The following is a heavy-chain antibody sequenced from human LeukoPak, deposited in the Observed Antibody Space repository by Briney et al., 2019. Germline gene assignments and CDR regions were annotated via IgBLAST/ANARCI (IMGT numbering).Heavy chain of an antibody. J-gene: IGHJ4*02. D-gene: IGHD6-13*01. CDR3: ARARAAAGTGYYFDY. CDR1: GYTFTSYY. CDR2: INPSGGST. Sequence: ASVKVSRKASGYTFTSYYMHWVRQAPGQGLEWMGIINPSGGSTSYAQKFQGRVTMTRDTSTSTVYMELSSLRSEDTAVYYCARARAAAGTGYYFDYWGQGTLVTVSS. V-gene: IGHV1-46*01.